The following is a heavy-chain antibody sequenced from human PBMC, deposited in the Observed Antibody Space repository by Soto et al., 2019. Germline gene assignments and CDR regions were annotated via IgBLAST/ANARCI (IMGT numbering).Heavy chain of an antibody. J-gene: IGHJ4*02. CDR3: AHQYSYGYEAFDY. V-gene: IGHV2-5*01. CDR2: IYWNDDK. Sequence: GLDLEWLALIYWNDDKRYSPSLRNRLIITKDTSKNQVVLTMTNMDPVDTATYYCAHQYSYGYEAFDYWGQGTLVTVSS. D-gene: IGHD5-18*01.